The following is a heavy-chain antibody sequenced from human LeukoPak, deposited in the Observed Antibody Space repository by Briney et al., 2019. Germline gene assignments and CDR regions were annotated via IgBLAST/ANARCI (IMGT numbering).Heavy chain of an antibody. CDR2: IRSKAYGGTT. CDR1: GFTFGDYG. CDR3: TGSFGELSFFAH. D-gene: IGHD3-10*01. J-gene: IGHJ4*02. V-gene: IGHV3-49*04. Sequence: GRSLRLSCTASGFTFGDYGMSWVRQAPGKGLEWVGFIRSKAYGGTTEYAASVKGRFTISRDDSKSIAYLQVNSPKTEDTAVYYCTGSFGELSFFAHWGQGTLVTVSS.